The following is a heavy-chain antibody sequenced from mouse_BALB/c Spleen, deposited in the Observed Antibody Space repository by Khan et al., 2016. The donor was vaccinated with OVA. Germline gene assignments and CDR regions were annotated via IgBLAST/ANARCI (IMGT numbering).Heavy chain of an antibody. D-gene: IGHD2-10*02. Sequence: QVQLQQSGPELVKPGASVRISCKASGYTFTSYYIHWVKQRPGQGLEWIGWIFPGNVNSNYNERFKGKATLTADKSSRTAYMQLSSLTSEDSAVYFGARAGYGCFAYWGQGTLVTVSA. CDR1: GYTFTSYY. CDR2: IFPGNVNS. V-gene: IGHV1S56*01. J-gene: IGHJ3*01. CDR3: ARAGYGCFAY.